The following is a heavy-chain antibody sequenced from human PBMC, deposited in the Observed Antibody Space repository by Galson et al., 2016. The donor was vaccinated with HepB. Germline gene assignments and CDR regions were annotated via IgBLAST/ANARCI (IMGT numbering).Heavy chain of an antibody. Sequence: CAISGDSVSSNSASWVWLRQSPSRGLEWLGRTFYRSKWFTDYAPSVRGRITFSPDTAKNQFSLPLNSVTSEDTAVYFCARGRWTNGRPGGWFDPWGQGTLVTVSS. CDR3: ARGRWTNGRPGGWFDP. D-gene: IGHD1-26*01. CDR1: GDSVSSNSAS. J-gene: IGHJ5*02. V-gene: IGHV6-1*01. CDR2: TFYRSKWFT.